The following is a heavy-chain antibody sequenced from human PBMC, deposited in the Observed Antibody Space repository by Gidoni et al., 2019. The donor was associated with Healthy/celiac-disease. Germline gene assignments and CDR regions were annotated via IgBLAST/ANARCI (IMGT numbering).Heavy chain of an antibody. Sequence: EVQLVESGGGLVKPGRSLRLSCAASVFTFSSYSMNWVRQAPGKGREWFSSISSSSSYIYYAASVKGRFTISRDNANNSLYLQMNSLRAEDTAVYYCARGDITIFGVVITNPVFDYWGQGTLVTVSS. V-gene: IGHV3-21*01. CDR1: VFTFSSYS. CDR3: ARGDITIFGVVITNPVFDY. J-gene: IGHJ4*02. D-gene: IGHD3-3*01. CDR2: ISSSSSYI.